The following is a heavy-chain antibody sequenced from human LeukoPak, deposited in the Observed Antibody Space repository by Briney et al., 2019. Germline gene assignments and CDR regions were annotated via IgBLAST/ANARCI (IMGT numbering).Heavy chain of an antibody. Sequence: GGSLRLSCAASGFTFSSYAMHWVRQAPGKGLEWVAVISYDGSNKYYADSVKGRLTISRDNSKNTLYLQMNSLRAEDTAVYYCARDSFWDCSGGSCYFGYWGQGTLVTVSS. D-gene: IGHD2-15*01. CDR1: GFTFSSYA. CDR3: ARDSFWDCSGGSCYFGY. V-gene: IGHV3-30*04. J-gene: IGHJ4*02. CDR2: ISYDGSNK.